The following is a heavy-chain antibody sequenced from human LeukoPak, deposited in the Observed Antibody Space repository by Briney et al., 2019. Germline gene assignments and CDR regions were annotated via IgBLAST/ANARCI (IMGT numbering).Heavy chain of an antibody. CDR2: IYYSGST. CDR1: GGSISSGDYY. D-gene: IGHD2-15*01. V-gene: IGHV4-30-4*01. Sequence: SETLSLTCTVSGGSISSGDYYWSWIRQPPGKVLEWIGYIYYSGSTYYNPSLKSRVTISVDTSKNQFSLKLSSVTAADTAVYYCARADCSGGSCPFDYWGQGTLVTVSS. J-gene: IGHJ4*02. CDR3: ARADCSGGSCPFDY.